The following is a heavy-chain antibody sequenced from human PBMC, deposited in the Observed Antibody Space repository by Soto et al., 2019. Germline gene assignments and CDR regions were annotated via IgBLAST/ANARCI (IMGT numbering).Heavy chain of an antibody. V-gene: IGHV1-69*06. J-gene: IGHJ6*02. D-gene: IGHD3-16*01. CDR3: ARDRIQLRLGKYSFNAMDV. CDR2: IVPRFGSP. Sequence: QVQLVQSGAEMRKPGSSLRVSCKASGGTFSDFAFSWVRQAPGQGLEWMGGIVPRFGSPNYAQKFGGRVTITADTSTSIVYMELSSLRFDATAVYFCARDRIQLRLGKYSFNAMDVWGQGTTITVSS. CDR1: GGTFSDFA.